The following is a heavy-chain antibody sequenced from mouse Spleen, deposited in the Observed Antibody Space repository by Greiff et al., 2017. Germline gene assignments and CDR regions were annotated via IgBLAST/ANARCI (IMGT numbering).Heavy chain of an antibody. D-gene: IGHD2-3*01. J-gene: IGHJ3*01. CDR2: IYPGDGDT. CDR3: ARSGIYDGYYGFAY. CDR1: GYAFSSSW. Sequence: QVQLKESGPELVKPGASVKISCKASGYAFSSSWMNWVKQRPGKGLEWIGRIYPGDGDTNYNGKFKGKATLTADKSSSTAYMQLSSLTSEDSAVYFCARSGIYDGYYGFAYWGQGTLVTVSA. V-gene: IGHV1-82*01.